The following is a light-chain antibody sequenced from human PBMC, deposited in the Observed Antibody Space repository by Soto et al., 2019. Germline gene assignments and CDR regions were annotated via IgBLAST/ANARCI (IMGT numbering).Light chain of an antibody. V-gene: IGLV2-14*01. CDR2: EVR. Sequence: QSALTQPASVSGSPGQSITIACTGTNRDVGSYNLVSWYQQRPGEAPKLIISEVRNRPSGISYRFTGSKSGNTASLTISGLQAEDEADYYCSSYTTNNAHVFGGGTKLTVL. J-gene: IGLJ2*01. CDR3: SSYTTNNAHV. CDR1: NRDVGSYNL.